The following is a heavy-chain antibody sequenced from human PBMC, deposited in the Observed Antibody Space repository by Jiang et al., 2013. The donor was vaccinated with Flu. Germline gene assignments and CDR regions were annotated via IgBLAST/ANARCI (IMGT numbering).Heavy chain of an antibody. V-gene: IGHV4-30-4*01. J-gene: IGHJ5*02. CDR3: ARQGDVRALDT. CDR2: VYYSGSS. CDR1: GVTISNGAYS. D-gene: IGHD3-10*02. Sequence: EYGPGLVKPSQTLSLTCTVSGVTISNGAYSWSWIRQPPGKGLEWIGNVYYSGSSSYNPSLKSRVTISVDMSENRLALRLNSVTAADTAMYYCARQGDVRALDTWGQGTLVTVSS.